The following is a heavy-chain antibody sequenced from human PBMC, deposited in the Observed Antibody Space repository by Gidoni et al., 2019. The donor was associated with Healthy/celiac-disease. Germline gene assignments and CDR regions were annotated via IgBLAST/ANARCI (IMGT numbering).Heavy chain of an antibody. CDR1: GFTFSSYA. D-gene: IGHD1-7*01. J-gene: IGHJ4*02. CDR3: APPPRITGTFNFDY. CDR2: ISGSGGST. Sequence: EVQLLESGGGLVQPGGSLRLSCAASGFTFSSYAMSWVRQAPGKGLELVSAISGSGGSTYYADSVKGRFTISRDNSKNTLYLQMNSLRAEDTAVYYCAPPPRITGTFNFDYWGQGTLVTVSS. V-gene: IGHV3-23*01.